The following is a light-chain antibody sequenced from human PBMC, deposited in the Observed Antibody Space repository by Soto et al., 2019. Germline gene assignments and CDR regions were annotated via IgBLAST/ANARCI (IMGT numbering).Light chain of an antibody. V-gene: IGKV3-20*01. CDR1: QGVDSTS. Sequence: EIVLTQSPGTLSLSPGERAILACRTSQGVDSTSLDWYQQNPYPPPRLVIHGASIRATGNPDRFSGSGSGTDCSLTISVVDCKHVAVYYCLQYRPPATWTFGQGTQVEIK. CDR3: LQYRPPATWT. J-gene: IGKJ1*01. CDR2: GAS.